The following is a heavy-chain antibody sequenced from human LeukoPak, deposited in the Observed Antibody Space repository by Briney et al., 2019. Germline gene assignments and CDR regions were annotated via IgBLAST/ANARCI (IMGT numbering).Heavy chain of an antibody. D-gene: IGHD3-22*01. V-gene: IGHV4-4*07. CDR1: GGSISSYY. CDR2: IYTSGST. CDR3: ARGMDSSGYYALDY. Sequence: SETLSLTCTVSGGSISSYYWSRIRQPAGKGLEWIGRIYTSGSTNYNPSPKSRVTMSVDTSKNQFSLKLSSVTAADTAVYYCARGMDSSGYYALDYWGQGTLVTVSS. J-gene: IGHJ4*02.